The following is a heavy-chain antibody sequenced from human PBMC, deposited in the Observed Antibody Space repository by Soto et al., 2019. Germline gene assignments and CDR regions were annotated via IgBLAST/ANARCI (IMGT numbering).Heavy chain of an antibody. CDR1: GYTFTSYG. Sequence: QVNLVQSGAEVRKPGASVKVSCKVSGYTFTSYGIAWVRQAPGQGLEWMGWISAHNDNTNYAQKVQGRVTVTRDTSTSTAYMELRNLRSDDTAVYYCARGRYGDYWGQGALVTVSS. CDR3: ARGRYGDY. D-gene: IGHD1-1*01. CDR2: ISAHNDNT. J-gene: IGHJ4*02. V-gene: IGHV1-18*01.